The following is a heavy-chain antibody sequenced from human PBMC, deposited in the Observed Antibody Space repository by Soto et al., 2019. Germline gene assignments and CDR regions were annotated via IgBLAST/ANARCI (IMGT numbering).Heavy chain of an antibody. J-gene: IGHJ4*02. D-gene: IGHD5-12*01. V-gene: IGHV3-9*01. CDR3: AKVQYSGYDWKGFFDY. CDR1: GFTFDDYA. CDR2: ISWNSGSI. Sequence: PGGSLRLSCAASGFTFDDYAMHWVRQAPGKGLEWVSGISWNSGSIGYADSVKGRFTISRDNAKNSLYLQMNSLRAEDTALYYCAKVQYSGYDWKGFFDYWGQGTLVTVSS.